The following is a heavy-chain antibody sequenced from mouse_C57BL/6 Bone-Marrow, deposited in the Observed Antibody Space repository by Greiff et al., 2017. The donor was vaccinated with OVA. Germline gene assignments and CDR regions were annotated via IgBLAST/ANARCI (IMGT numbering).Heavy chain of an antibody. CDR2: ISGGGGNT. V-gene: IGHV5-9*01. CDR1: GFTFSSYT. Sequence: DVQLVESGGGLVKPGGSLKLSCAASGFTFSSYTMSWVRQTPEKRLEWVATISGGGGNTYYPDSVKGRFTISRDNAKNTLYLQMSSLRSEDTALYYCARHYYGSSYDFDYWGQGTTLTVSS. D-gene: IGHD1-1*01. J-gene: IGHJ2*01. CDR3: ARHYYGSSYDFDY.